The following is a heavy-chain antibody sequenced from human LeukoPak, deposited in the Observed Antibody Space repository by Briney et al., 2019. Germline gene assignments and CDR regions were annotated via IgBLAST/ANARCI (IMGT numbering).Heavy chain of an antibody. J-gene: IGHJ2*01. CDR3: ARDSNYYDSSGYSLNWYFDL. Sequence: GGSLRLSCAASGFTFSSYGMHWVRQAPGKGLEWVAVIWYDGSNKYYADSVKGRFTISRDNSKNTLYLQMNSLRAEDTAVYYCARDSNYYDSSGYSLNWYFDLWGRGTLVTVSS. D-gene: IGHD3-22*01. CDR2: IWYDGSNK. V-gene: IGHV3-33*01. CDR1: GFTFSSYG.